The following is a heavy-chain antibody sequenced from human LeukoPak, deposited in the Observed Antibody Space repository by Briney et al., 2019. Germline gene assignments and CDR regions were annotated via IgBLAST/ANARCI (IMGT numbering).Heavy chain of an antibody. D-gene: IGHD2-2*01. CDR1: GGSISSSSYY. CDR3: ARQTIVVVEVGWFDP. V-gene: IGHV4-39*01. Sequence: SETLSLTCTVSGGSISSSSYYWGWIRQPPGKGLEWIGSIYYSESTHYNPSLKTLVTVSVDTSKNQFSLRLSSVTAADTAVYYCARQTIVVVEVGWFDPWGQGTLVTVSS. CDR2: IYYSEST. J-gene: IGHJ5*02.